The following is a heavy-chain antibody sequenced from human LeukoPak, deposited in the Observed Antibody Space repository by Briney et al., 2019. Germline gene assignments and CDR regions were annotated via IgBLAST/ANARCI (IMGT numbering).Heavy chain of an antibody. D-gene: IGHD1-26*01. J-gene: IGHJ4*02. CDR2: INPNSGGT. CDR1: GYTFTGYY. V-gene: IGHV1-2*02. Sequence: ASVKVSCRASGYTFTGYYMHWVRQAPGQGREGRGWINPNSGGTNYAQKFPGRVTMTRDTSISTAYMELSRLRSDDTAVYYCARHSADIVGATTDFDYWGQGTLVTVSS. CDR3: ARHSADIVGATTDFDY.